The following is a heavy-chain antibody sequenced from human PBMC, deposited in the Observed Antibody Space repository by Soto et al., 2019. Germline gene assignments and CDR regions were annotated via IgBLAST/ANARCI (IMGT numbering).Heavy chain of an antibody. J-gene: IGHJ4*02. V-gene: IGHV3-21*01. CDR1: GFTFSSYS. D-gene: IGHD6-13*01. CDR3: ATWFLGAAGPFDY. Sequence: VGSLRLSCAASGFTFSSYSMNWVRQAPGKGLEWVSSISSSSSYIYYADSVKGRFTISRDNAKNSLYLQMNSLRAEDTAVYYCATWFLGAAGPFDYWGQGTLVTVSS. CDR2: ISSSSSYI.